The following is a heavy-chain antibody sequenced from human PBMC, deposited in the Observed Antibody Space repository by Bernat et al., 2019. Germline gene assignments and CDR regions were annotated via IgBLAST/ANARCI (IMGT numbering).Heavy chain of an antibody. CDR2: ISSSSGYI. CDR1: GFTFSSYS. CDR3: ARSYCSGGSCYSRLFDY. Sequence: EVQLVESGGGLVKPGGSLRLSCAASGFTFSSYSMNWVRQAPGKGLEWVSSISSSSGYIYYADSVKGRFTISRDNAKNSLYLQMNSLRAEDTAVYYVARSYCSGGSCYSRLFDYWGQGTLVTVSS. D-gene: IGHD2-15*01. V-gene: IGHV3-21*01. J-gene: IGHJ4*02.